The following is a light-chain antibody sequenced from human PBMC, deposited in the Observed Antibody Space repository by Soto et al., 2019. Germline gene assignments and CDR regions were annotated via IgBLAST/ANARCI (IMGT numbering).Light chain of an antibody. CDR3: QKYGSAPLT. J-gene: IGKJ4*01. Sequence: DIQMTQSPSSLSASVGDRVTISCRATGDISKSLAWYQRKPGKAPTLLIYGASTLQSGVPSRFSGSGSGTEFTLTIGSQQPEDVASYYCQKYGSAPLTFGGGTKVEI. V-gene: IGKV1-27*01. CDR2: GAS. CDR1: GDISKS.